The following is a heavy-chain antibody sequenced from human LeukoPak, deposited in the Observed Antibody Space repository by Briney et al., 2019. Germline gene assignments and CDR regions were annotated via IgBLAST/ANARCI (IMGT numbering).Heavy chain of an antibody. CDR1: GFTFSSYA. Sequence: GGSPRLSCAASGFTFSSYAMHWVRQAPGKGLEWVAVISYDGSNKYYTDSVKGRFTISRDNSKNTLYLQMNSLRAEDTAVYYCARDFCYYDNSGFLDYWGQGTLVTVSS. J-gene: IGHJ4*02. D-gene: IGHD3-22*01. V-gene: IGHV3-30*04. CDR3: ARDFCYYDNSGFLDY. CDR2: ISYDGSNK.